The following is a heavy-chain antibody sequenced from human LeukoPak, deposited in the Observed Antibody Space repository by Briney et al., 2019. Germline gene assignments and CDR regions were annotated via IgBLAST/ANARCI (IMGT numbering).Heavy chain of an antibody. CDR2: ISSSSSYI. D-gene: IGHD6-13*01. J-gene: IGHJ5*02. Sequence: GGSLRLSCAASGFTFSSYSMNWVRQAPGKGLEWVSSISSSSSYIYYADSVKGRFTISRDNAKNSLYLQMNSLRAEDTAVYYCARDEQQLGNNWFDPWGQGTLVTVSS. V-gene: IGHV3-21*01. CDR3: ARDEQQLGNNWFDP. CDR1: GFTFSSYS.